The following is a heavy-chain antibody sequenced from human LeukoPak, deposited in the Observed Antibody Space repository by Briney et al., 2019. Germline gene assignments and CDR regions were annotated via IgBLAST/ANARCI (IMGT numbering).Heavy chain of an antibody. CDR3: ARDPRYYYDSSGYSH. J-gene: IGHJ4*02. D-gene: IGHD3-22*01. CDR1: GFTFSSYS. V-gene: IGHV3-48*01. Sequence: GGSLRLSCAASGFTFSSYSMNWVRQAPGKGLEWVSYISSSSSTIYYADSVKGRFTISRDNAKNSLYLQMNSLRAEDTAVYYCARDPRYYYDSSGYSHWGQGTLVTVSS. CDR2: ISSSSSTI.